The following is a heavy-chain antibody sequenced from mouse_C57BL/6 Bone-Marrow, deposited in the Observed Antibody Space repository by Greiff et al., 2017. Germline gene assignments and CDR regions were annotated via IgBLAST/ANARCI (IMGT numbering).Heavy chain of an antibody. V-gene: IGHV1-81*01. J-gene: IGHJ2*01. CDR3: ARWAQATGY. Sequence: QVQLQQSGAELARPGASVKLSCKASGYTFTSYGISWVKQRTGQGLEWIGEIYPRSGNTYYTEKFKGKATLTADKSSSTAYMELRSLTSEDSAVYFCARWAQATGYWGQGTTLTVSS. D-gene: IGHD3-2*02. CDR2: IYPRSGNT. CDR1: GYTFTSYG.